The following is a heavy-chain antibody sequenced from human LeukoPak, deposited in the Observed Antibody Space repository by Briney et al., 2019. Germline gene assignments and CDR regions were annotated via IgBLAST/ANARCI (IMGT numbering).Heavy chain of an antibody. Sequence: GGSLRLSCAASGFTFSSYAMSWVRQAPGKGLEWVSAISGSGGSTYYADSVKGRFTTSRDNSKSTLYLQMNSLRAEDTAVYYCATPPPKTPRRKDSPSDYWGQGTLVTVSS. D-gene: IGHD5-18*01. CDR1: GFTFSSYA. CDR2: ISGSGGST. CDR3: ATPPPKTPRRKDSPSDY. J-gene: IGHJ4*02. V-gene: IGHV3-23*01.